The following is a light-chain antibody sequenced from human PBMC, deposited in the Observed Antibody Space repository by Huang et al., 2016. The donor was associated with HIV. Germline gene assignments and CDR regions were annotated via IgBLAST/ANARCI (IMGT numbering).Light chain of an antibody. CDR3: MQALESPPWT. J-gene: IGKJ1*01. V-gene: IGKV2-28*01. CDR1: QSLHRKGYNY. CDR2: LGS. Sequence: DIVMTQSPLSLSVTPEESASISCRSSQSLHRKGYNYVDWYLQKPGHSPQLLIYLGSNRDYGVPDRCSGSGSGTDFTLKISRVEAEDVGVYYCMQALESPPWTFGQGTRVEIK.